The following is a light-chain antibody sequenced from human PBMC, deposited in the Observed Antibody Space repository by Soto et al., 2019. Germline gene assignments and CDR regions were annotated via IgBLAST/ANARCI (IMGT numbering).Light chain of an antibody. V-gene: IGKV3-15*01. CDR3: QKYNNWPREVYT. CDR1: QRVSSN. Sequence: EILMTQSLATLSVSPGARATLSCRASQRVSSNLAWYQQKTGQATRLLIYGASTRATGIPARFSGSGSGTEFALNLRRLQSEDFAVYYCQKYNNWPREVYTFVQGTKLEIK. J-gene: IGKJ2*01. CDR2: GAS.